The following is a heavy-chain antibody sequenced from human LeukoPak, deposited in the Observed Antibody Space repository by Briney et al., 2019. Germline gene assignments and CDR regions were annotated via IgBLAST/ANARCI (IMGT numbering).Heavy chain of an antibody. D-gene: IGHD3-10*01. CDR2: IYYSGST. CDR3: ARSLYYFGSDSFDI. J-gene: IGHJ3*02. Sequence: SETLSLTCTVSGDSISSYYWNWIRQPPGKGLEWIGYIYYSGSTNYNLSLKSRVTISVDTSKNQFSLKLSSVTAADTAVYYCARSLYYFGSDSFDIWGQGTMVTVSS. CDR1: GDSISSYY. V-gene: IGHV4-59*01.